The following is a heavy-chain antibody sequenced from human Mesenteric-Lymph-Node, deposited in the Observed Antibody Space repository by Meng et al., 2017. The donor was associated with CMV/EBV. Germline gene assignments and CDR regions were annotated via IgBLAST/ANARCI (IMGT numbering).Heavy chain of an antibody. V-gene: IGHV3-74*03. J-gene: IGHJ4*02. Sequence: GESLKISCADSGFTFNNYWMYWVRQVPGKGLVWVSRMNNDGSSKTYADSVKGRFTISRDNAKNTLYLQMNSLRAEDTALYYCARDGLAVAEGWGQGTLVTVSS. CDR1: GFTFNNYW. D-gene: IGHD6-19*01. CDR2: MNNDGSSK. CDR3: ARDGLAVAEG.